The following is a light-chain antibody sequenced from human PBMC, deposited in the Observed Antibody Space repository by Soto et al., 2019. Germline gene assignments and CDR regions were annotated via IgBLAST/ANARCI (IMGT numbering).Light chain of an antibody. CDR3: QERNNWPRCT. CDR2: VAS. CDR1: QTIGTY. V-gene: IGKV3-11*01. Sequence: EIVLPQFPATLSLFPGETATRSCRSRQTIGTYVAWYQQKPGQVPRLLIAVASNRPTAVPTRFSGSGSGTGFKLTISSLEPNDVAVYFCQERNNWPRCTFGLGTRL. J-gene: IGKJ5*01.